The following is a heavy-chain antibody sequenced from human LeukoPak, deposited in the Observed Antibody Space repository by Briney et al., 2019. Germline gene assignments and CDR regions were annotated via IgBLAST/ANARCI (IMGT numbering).Heavy chain of an antibody. CDR2: INPNSGGK. CDR1: GYTFTGYY. Sequence: ASAKVSCKASGYTFTGYYMHWVRQAPGQGLEWMGWINPNSGGKNYAQKFQGRVTMTRDTSISAVYMELSRLRSDETAVYCCAGGVTIAVAGSDSWGQGTLVTVSS. CDR3: AGGVTIAVAGSDS. D-gene: IGHD6-19*01. J-gene: IGHJ4*02. V-gene: IGHV1-2*02.